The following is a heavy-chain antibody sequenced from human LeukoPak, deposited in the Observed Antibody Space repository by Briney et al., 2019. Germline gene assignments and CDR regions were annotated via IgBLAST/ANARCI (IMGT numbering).Heavy chain of an antibody. J-gene: IGHJ5*02. V-gene: IGHV1-2*02. CDR3: AREVFISNSCHVSGDDNWFDP. D-gene: IGHD2-2*01. CDR1: GYTFTNYH. CDR2: INPNSGST. Sequence: GASVKVSCKASGYTFTNYHMHWVRQAPGRGLEWMGWINPNSGSTNYAQKFQGRVTMTRDTSISTLYMDLSRLTSDDTAVYYCAREVFISNSCHVSGDDNWFDPWGQGTLLTVSS.